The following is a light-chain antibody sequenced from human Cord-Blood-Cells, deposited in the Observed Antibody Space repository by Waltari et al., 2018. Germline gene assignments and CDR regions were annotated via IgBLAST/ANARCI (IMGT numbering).Light chain of an antibody. V-gene: IGLV2-11*01. J-gene: IGLJ2*01. CDR2: DVS. Sequence: QSALTXPRPXSGSXXXSVXXSCTGTXSXXXXYNXVSWYQQHPGKAPKLMIYDVSKRPSGVPDRFSGSKSGNTASLTISGLQAEDEADYYCCSYAGSYTLVFGGGTKLTVL. CDR3: CSYAGSYTLV. CDR1: XSXXXXYNX.